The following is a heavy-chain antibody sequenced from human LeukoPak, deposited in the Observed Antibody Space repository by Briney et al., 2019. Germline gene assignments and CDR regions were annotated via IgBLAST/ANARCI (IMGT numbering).Heavy chain of an antibody. CDR1: GYTFTAYN. Sequence: ASVKVSCKGSGYTFTAYNIHWVRQAPGQGLEWVGWINPNSGGTNYAQKFQGRVTMTRDTSISTASMQLSRLRSDDTAVYHCVLQPEYQMLWASWGQGTLVTVSS. CDR2: INPNSGGT. J-gene: IGHJ5*02. V-gene: IGHV1-2*02. CDR3: VLQPEYQMLWAS. D-gene: IGHD2-2*01.